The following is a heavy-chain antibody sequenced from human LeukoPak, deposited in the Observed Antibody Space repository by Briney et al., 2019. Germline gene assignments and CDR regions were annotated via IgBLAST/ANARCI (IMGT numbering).Heavy chain of an antibody. V-gene: IGHV4-39*07. CDR3: ARDSGIAAAGIDLDY. CDR1: GGSISSSSYY. Sequence: NPSETLSLTCTVSGGSISSSSYYWGWIRQPPGKGLEWIGSIYYSGSTYYNPSLKSRVTISVDTSKNQFSLKLSSVTAADTAVYYWARDSGIAAAGIDLDYWGQGTLVTGSS. D-gene: IGHD6-13*01. CDR2: IYYSGST. J-gene: IGHJ4*02.